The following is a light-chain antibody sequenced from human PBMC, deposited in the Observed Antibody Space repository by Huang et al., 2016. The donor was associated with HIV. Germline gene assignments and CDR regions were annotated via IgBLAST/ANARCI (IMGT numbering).Light chain of an antibody. CDR1: QDIDNY. Sequence: DIQMTQSPSSLSASVGDRVTITCQASQDIDNYLNWYQQKPGKAPKLLIYDSSNLETGVPSRFSGSGSGTYFTFTITNLQPEDFATYYCQQYENVPTTFGQGTRLEMK. J-gene: IGKJ5*01. CDR2: DSS. CDR3: QQYENVPTT. V-gene: IGKV1-33*01.